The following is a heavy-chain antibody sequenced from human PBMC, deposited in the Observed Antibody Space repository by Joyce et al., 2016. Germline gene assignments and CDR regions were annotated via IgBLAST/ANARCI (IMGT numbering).Heavy chain of an antibody. CDR1: GGSFSGYY. J-gene: IGHJ4*02. CDR3: ARGLSAFDYSNYAGYDY. D-gene: IGHD4-11*01. CDR2: INHSVST. Sequence: QVQLQQWGAGLLKPSETLSLTCAVYGGSFSGYYWSWIRQPPGKGLEWIGEINHSVSTNYNPSLESRVTISVDTSKNQFSLRLSSVTAADTAVYYCARGLSAFDYSNYAGYDYWGQGTLVTVSS. V-gene: IGHV4-34*01.